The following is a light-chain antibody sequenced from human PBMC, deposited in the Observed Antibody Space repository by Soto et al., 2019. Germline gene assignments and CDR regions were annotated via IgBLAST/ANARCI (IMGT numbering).Light chain of an antibody. CDR1: QSVLSSSNNKNY. CDR3: QQYFSTPT. CDR2: WAS. Sequence: DIVVTQSPESLAVSLGERATINCKSSQSVLSSSNNKNYLAWYQQKPGQAPKLLIYWASIRESGVPDRLSGSGSGTDFTLTISSLQAEDVAVYYCQQYFSTPTFGQGTKVDIK. J-gene: IGKJ1*01. V-gene: IGKV4-1*01.